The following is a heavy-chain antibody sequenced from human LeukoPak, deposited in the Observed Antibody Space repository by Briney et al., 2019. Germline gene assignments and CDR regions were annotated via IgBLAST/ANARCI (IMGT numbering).Heavy chain of an antibody. CDR2: FDPEDGET. Sequence: SVKVSCKVSGYTLTELSMHWVRQAPGKGLEWMGGFDPEDGETIYAQKSQGRVTITRDTSASTAYMELSSLRSEDTAVYYCARVGVSDIAAYYFDYWGQGSLVTVSS. D-gene: IGHD6-25*01. J-gene: IGHJ4*02. CDR1: GYTLTELS. V-gene: IGHV1-24*01. CDR3: ARVGVSDIAAYYFDY.